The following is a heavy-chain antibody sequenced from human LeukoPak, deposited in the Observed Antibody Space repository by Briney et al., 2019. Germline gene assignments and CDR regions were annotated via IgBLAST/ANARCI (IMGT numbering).Heavy chain of an antibody. J-gene: IGHJ5*02. CDR1: GFTFSSYA. Sequence: GGSLRLSCAASGFTFSSYAMSWVRQAPGKGLEWVSGIPSSGPITYYADSVKGRFTISRDNSKNTLYLQMNSLTAEDTGIYYCANRVAQHDSWGQGTPVTVSS. D-gene: IGHD3-3*01. CDR2: IPSSGPIT. CDR3: ANRVAQHDS. V-gene: IGHV3-23*01.